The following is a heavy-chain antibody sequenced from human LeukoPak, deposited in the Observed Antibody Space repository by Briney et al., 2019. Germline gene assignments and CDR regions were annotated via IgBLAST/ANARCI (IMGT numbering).Heavy chain of an antibody. V-gene: IGHV3-30*03. CDR3: AREGYYGSGSPPSLYFDY. D-gene: IGHD3-10*01. Sequence: GGSLRLSCAASGFVFRNAWMTWVRQAPGKGLEWVAVTSSDLNVKLYADSVKGRFTIPRDNSRSTLYLQMNSLRPEDTAIYYCAREGYYGSGSPPSLYFDYWGQGTLVTVSS. CDR1: GFVFRNAW. CDR2: TSSDLNVK. J-gene: IGHJ4*02.